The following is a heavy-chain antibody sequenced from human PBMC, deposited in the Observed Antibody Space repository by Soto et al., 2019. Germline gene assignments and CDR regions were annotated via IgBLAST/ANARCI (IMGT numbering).Heavy chain of an antibody. J-gene: IGHJ4*02. CDR3: AKDPYSSSWYFDY. CDR2: ISGSGGST. CDR1: GFTFSSYA. D-gene: IGHD6-13*01. V-gene: IGHV3-23*01. Sequence: GGSLRLSCAASGFTFSSYAMSWVRQAPGKGLEWVSAISGSGGSTYYADSVKGRFTISRDNSNNTLYLQMNSLRAEDTAVYYCAKDPYSSSWYFDYWGQGTLVTVSS.